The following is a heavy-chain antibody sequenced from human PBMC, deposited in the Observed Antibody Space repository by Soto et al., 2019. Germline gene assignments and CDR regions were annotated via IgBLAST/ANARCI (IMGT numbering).Heavy chain of an antibody. CDR1: GFTFSSYA. CDR3: ARDTGNDGSLDY. D-gene: IGHD1-1*01. V-gene: IGHV3-30-3*01. Sequence: LRLSCAASGFTFSSYAMHWVRQAPGKGLEWVAVISYDGSNKYYADSVKGRFTISRDNSKNTLYLQMNSLRAEDTAVYYCARDTGNDGSLDYWGQGTLVTVSS. CDR2: ISYDGSNK. J-gene: IGHJ4*02.